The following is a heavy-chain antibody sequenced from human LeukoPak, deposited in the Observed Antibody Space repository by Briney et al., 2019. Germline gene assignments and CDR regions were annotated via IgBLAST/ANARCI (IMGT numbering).Heavy chain of an antibody. V-gene: IGHV3-21*01. CDR3: ARDDESIARASGLDL. D-gene: IGHD6-6*01. CDR2: IICNSAFV. J-gene: IGHJ6*04. CDR1: GFTFSTYD. Sequence: GGSRRLSWAASGFTFSTYDMNWVRPAPGKGLEWVSYIICNSAFVYYADSVKGQVSISRDNDKNTLYLHMNRLRRKSSAVYYYARDDESIARASGLDLWGKGTTVTVAS.